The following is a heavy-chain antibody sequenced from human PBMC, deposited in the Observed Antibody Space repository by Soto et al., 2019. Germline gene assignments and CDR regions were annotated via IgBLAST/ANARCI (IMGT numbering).Heavy chain of an antibody. V-gene: IGHV1-8*01. D-gene: IGHD6-13*01. J-gene: IGHJ6*03. Sequence: ASVKVSCKASGYTFTSYDINWVRQATGQGLEWMGWMNPNSGNTGYAQKFQGRVTMTRNTSISTAYMELSSLRSEDTAVYYCATRQESRIADIYYYMDVWGKGTTVTVSS. CDR1: GYTFTSYD. CDR3: ATRQESRIADIYYYMDV. CDR2: MNPNSGNT.